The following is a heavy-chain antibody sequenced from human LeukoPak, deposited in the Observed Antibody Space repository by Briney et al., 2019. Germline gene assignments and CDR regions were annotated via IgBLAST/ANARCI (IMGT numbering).Heavy chain of an antibody. CDR3: ARESIVWDYGDYVPIGYFDY. V-gene: IGHV3-48*03. CDR2: ISSSGSTI. CDR1: GFTFSSYE. J-gene: IGHJ4*02. D-gene: IGHD4-17*01. Sequence: PGGFLRLSCAASGFTFSSYEMNWVRQAPGKGLEWVSYISSSGSTIYYADSVKGRFTISRDNAKNSLYLQMNSLRSDDTAVYYCARESIVWDYGDYVPIGYFDYWGQGTLVTVSS.